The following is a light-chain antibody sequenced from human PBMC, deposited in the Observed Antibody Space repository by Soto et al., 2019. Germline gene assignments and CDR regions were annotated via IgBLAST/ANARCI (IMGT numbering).Light chain of an antibody. CDR1: QSITNY. CDR3: QRYNSYSNT. J-gene: IGKJ1*01. V-gene: IGKV1-16*01. Sequence: IQMSQSPASLSASVGDRVPLTCRASQSITNYLNWYQQKPGKAPKFLIYAASSLQSGVPSRFSGSGSGTEFTLTISSLQPDDFATYYCQRYNSYSNTFGQGTKVDI. CDR2: AAS.